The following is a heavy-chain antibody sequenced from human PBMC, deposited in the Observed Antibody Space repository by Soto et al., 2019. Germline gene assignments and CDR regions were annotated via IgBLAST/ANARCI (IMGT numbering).Heavy chain of an antibody. CDR1: GFTLSDYA. J-gene: IGHJ4*02. Sequence: PGGSLSLSCAASGFTLSDYAMSWVRQAPGKGLAWVSAIGGGGGYTYNADSVKGRFTIARDNSKNTGALQLNSLKVEDTAVYYCARIYYGGTGFDYWGQGALVAVSS. V-gene: IGHV3-23*01. CDR2: IGGGGGYT. D-gene: IGHD4-17*01. CDR3: ARIYYGGTGFDY.